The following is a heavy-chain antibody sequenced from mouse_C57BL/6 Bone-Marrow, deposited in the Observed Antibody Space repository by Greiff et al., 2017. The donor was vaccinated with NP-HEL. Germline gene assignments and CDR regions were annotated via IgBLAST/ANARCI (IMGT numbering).Heavy chain of an antibody. V-gene: IGHV1-15*01. D-gene: IGHD5-5*01. CDR2: IDPETGGT. CDR3: TRRRGRLPDFDY. CDR1: GYTFTDYE. Sequence: VQVVESGAELVRPGASVTLSCKASGYTFTDYEMHWVKQTPVHGLEWIGAIDPETGGTAYNQKFKGKAILTADKSSSTAYMELRSLTSEDSAVYYCTRRRGRLPDFDYWGQGTTLTVSS. J-gene: IGHJ2*01.